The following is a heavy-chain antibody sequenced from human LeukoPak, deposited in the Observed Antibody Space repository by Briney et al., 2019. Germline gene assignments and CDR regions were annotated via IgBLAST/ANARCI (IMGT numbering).Heavy chain of an antibody. V-gene: IGHV3-11*04. J-gene: IGHJ4*02. CDR2: ISSSGSTI. D-gene: IGHD2-15*01. CDR3: ARDLSSGAVVTDY. Sequence: GGSLRLSCAASGFTFSDYYMSWLRQAPGKGLEWVSYISSSGSTIYYADSVKGRLTISRDNAKNSLYLQMNSLRAEDTAVYYCARDLSSGAVVTDYWGQGTLVTVSS. CDR1: GFTFSDYY.